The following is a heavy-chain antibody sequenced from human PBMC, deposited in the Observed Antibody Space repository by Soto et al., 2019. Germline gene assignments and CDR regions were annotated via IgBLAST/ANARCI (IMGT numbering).Heavy chain of an antibody. CDR2: ISAYNGNT. Sequence: VSVKVSCKASGYTFTIYGISWVRQAPGQGLEWMGWISAYNGNTNYAQKLQGRVTMTTDTSTSTAYMELRSLRSDDTAVYYCARDIRLRLGELSFFYYYYGMDVWGQGTTVTSP. CDR3: ARDIRLRLGELSFFYYYYGMDV. V-gene: IGHV1-18*01. D-gene: IGHD3-16*02. J-gene: IGHJ6*02. CDR1: GYTFTIYG.